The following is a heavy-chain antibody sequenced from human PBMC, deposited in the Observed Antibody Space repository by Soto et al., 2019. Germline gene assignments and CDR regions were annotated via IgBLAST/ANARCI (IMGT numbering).Heavy chain of an antibody. CDR2: IIPIFGTA. J-gene: IGHJ6*02. CDR3: ARGPPITIFGVVTAYYYGMDV. CDR1: GGTFSSYA. D-gene: IGHD3-3*01. V-gene: IGHV1-69*13. Sequence: SVEVSCKSSGGTFSSYAISWVRQAPGEGLEWMGGIIPIFGTANYAQKFQGRVTITADESTSTAYMELSSLRSEDTAVYYCARGPPITIFGVVTAYYYGMDVWGQGPTITV.